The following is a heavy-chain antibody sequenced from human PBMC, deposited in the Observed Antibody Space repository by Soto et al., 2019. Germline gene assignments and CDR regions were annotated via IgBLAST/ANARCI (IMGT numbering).Heavy chain of an antibody. Sequence: QVQLVESGGGVVQPGRSLRLSCAASGFTFSSYGMHWVRQAPGKGLEWVAVIWYDGSNKYSADSVKGRFTISRDNSKNPLDMQMNSLRGEDTAVYYCARGGLTDYFDYWGQGTLVTVSS. D-gene: IGHD2-21*02. V-gene: IGHV3-33*01. CDR3: ARGGLTDYFDY. J-gene: IGHJ4*02. CDR1: GFTFSSYG. CDR2: IWYDGSNK.